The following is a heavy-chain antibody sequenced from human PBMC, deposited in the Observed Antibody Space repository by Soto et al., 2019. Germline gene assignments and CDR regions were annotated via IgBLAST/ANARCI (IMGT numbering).Heavy chain of an antibody. Sequence: QVQLVQSGAEVKKPGASVKVSCKASGYTFTSYGISWVRQAPGQGLEWMGWISAYNGNTNYAQKLQGRVTMTTDTSTRTAYMELRSLRSDDTAVYYCAKVGCSTSCYGGNYYYGMDVWGQGTTVTVSS. D-gene: IGHD2-2*01. CDR1: GYTFTSYG. J-gene: IGHJ6*02. CDR3: AKVGCSTSCYGGNYYYGMDV. V-gene: IGHV1-18*04. CDR2: ISAYNGNT.